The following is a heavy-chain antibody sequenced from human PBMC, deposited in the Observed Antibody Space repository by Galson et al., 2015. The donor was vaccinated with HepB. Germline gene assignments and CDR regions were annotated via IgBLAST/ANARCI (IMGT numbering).Heavy chain of an antibody. V-gene: IGHV3-11*03. CDR3: ARREFGQQLAGGYYYGMDV. CDR2: ISSSSSYT. CDR1: GFTFSDYY. J-gene: IGHJ6*02. D-gene: IGHD6-13*01. Sequence: SLRLSCAASGFTFSDYYMSWIRQAPGKGLEWVSYISSSSSYTNYADSVKGRFTISRDNAKNSLYLQMNSLRAEDTAVYYCARREFGQQLAGGYYYGMDVWGRGTTVTVSS.